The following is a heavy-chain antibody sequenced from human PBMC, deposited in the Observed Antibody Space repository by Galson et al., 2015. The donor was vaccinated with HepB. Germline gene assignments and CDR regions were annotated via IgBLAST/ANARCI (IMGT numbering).Heavy chain of an antibody. CDR1: GFTFSSYG. D-gene: IGHD6-19*01. CDR3: AKAPSGWYRSELGYFDY. CDR2: ISYDGSNK. Sequence: SLRLSCAASGFTFSSYGMHWVRQAPGKGLEWVAVISYDGSNKYYADSVKGRFTISRDNSKNTLYLQMNSLRAEDTAVYYCAKAPSGWYRSELGYFDYWGQGTLVTVSS. J-gene: IGHJ4*02. V-gene: IGHV3-30*18.